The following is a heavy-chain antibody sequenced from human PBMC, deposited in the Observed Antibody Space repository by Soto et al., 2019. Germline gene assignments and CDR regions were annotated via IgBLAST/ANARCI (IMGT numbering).Heavy chain of an antibody. CDR3: ARDGPDGRLWFGELLRWFDP. V-gene: IGHV3-7*01. J-gene: IGHJ5*02. CDR1: GFTFSSYW. Sequence: GGSLRLSCAAPGFTFSSYWMSWVRQAPGKGLEWVANIKQDGSEKYHVDSVKGRFTISRDNAKNSLYLQMNSLRAEDTAVYYCARDGPDGRLWFGELLRWFDPWGQGTLVTVSS. CDR2: IKQDGSEK. D-gene: IGHD3-10*01.